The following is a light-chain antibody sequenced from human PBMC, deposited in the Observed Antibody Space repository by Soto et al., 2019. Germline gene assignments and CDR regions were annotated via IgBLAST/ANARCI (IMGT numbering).Light chain of an antibody. J-gene: IGKJ1*01. Sequence: DIQMTQSPSTLSASIGDRVTITCRASQNINNWIAWYQQKPGKAPEFLIYDASTLESGVPSRFSGSGFGTEFSLTIRSLQPDDFGSFYCQHMRTFGKGTKVDIK. CDR1: QNINNW. V-gene: IGKV1-5*01. CDR2: DAS. CDR3: QHMRT.